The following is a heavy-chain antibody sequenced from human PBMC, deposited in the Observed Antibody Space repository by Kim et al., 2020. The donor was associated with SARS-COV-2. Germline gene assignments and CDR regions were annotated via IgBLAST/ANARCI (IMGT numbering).Heavy chain of an antibody. J-gene: IGHJ4*02. V-gene: IGHV2-5*01. CDR3: ALLDSGYDSAYFDY. D-gene: IGHD5-12*01. Sequence: SPSLKSRLTITKDTSKNQVVLTMTNMDPVDTATYYCALLDSGYDSAYFDYWGQGTLVTVSS.